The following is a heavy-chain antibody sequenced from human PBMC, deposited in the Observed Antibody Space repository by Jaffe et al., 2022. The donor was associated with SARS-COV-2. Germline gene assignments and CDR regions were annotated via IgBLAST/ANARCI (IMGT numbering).Heavy chain of an antibody. CDR3: ASWAGYDSGSGSFSGPFDY. J-gene: IGHJ4*02. V-gene: IGHV3-48*01. CDR2: ISSSSSAV. D-gene: IGHD3-10*01. Sequence: EVQLVESGGGLVQPGGSLRLSCAASGFTFSSNSMHWVRQAPGKGLEWVSYISSSSSAVSYVDSVKGRFTISRDNAKRSLYLQMTSLRAEDTAVYYCASWAGYDSGSGSFSGPFDYWGQGTLVTVSS. CDR1: GFTFSSNS.